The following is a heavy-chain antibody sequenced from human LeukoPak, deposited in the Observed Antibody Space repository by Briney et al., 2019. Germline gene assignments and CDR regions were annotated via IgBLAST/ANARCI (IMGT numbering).Heavy chain of an antibody. V-gene: IGHV4-39*07. Sequence: PSETLSLTCTVSGGSISSSSYYWGWIRQPPGKGLEWIGNIFYSGSTYYNPSLKSRVTISVDTSNNQFSLKLNSVTAADTAVYYCARFLQYSGGSSHYLDSWGQGTLVTVSS. CDR3: ARFLQYSGGSSHYLDS. J-gene: IGHJ4*02. D-gene: IGHD2-15*01. CDR1: GGSISSSSYY. CDR2: IFYSGST.